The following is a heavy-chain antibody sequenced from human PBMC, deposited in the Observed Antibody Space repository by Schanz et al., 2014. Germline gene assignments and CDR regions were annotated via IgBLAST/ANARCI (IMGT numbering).Heavy chain of an antibody. CDR2: INAHTGNT. CDR1: GYSFTDYA. CDR3: ARVHIATYHYNSPGAFDI. Sequence: QGQLVQSGAEVKKPGASVKVSCKASGYSFTDYAIHWVRQAPGQGPELMGWINAHTGNTQYAQKFQGRVNMTRDTVTTTVHLELTRLRTDDTAIYYCARVHIATYHYNSPGAFDIWGQGTRXTVSS. J-gene: IGHJ3*02. D-gene: IGHD3-10*01. V-gene: IGHV1-18*01.